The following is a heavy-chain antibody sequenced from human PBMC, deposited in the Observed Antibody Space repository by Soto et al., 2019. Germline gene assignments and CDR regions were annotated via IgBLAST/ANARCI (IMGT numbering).Heavy chain of an antibody. CDR3: AKFGREAFDV. V-gene: IGHV4-31*03. CDR2: ISYSGST. J-gene: IGHJ3*01. CDR1: GGSISSDGHY. D-gene: IGHD3-3*01. Sequence: QVQLQESGPGLVKPSQTMSLTCTVSGGSISSDGHYWNWVRQHPGKGLEWIAYISYSGSTFYNPSLKSRVTISIDTSQNQFSLTLSSVTAADTAVYYCAKFGREAFDVWGQGTVVTVSS.